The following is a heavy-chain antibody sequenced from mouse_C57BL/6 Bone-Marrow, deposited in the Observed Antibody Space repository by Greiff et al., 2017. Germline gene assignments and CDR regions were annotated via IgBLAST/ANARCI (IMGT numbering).Heavy chain of an antibody. Sequence: QVQLKQPGAELVMPGASVKLSCKASGYTFTSYWMHWVKQRPGQGLEWIGEIDPSDSYTNYNQKFKGKSTLTVDKSSSTAYMQLSSLTSEDSAVYYCARITTVVGDWYFDVWGTGTTVTVSS. V-gene: IGHV1-69*01. J-gene: IGHJ1*03. CDR2: IDPSDSYT. CDR3: ARITTVVGDWYFDV. CDR1: GYTFTSYW. D-gene: IGHD1-1*01.